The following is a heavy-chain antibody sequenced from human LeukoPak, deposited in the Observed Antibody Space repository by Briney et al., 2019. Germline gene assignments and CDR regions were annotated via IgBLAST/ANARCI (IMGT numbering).Heavy chain of an antibody. CDR2: ISGSGGST. J-gene: IGHJ4*02. D-gene: IGHD6-19*01. CDR1: GFTFSSYG. V-gene: IGHV3-23*01. CDR3: AKDQSAGWYSDC. Sequence: PGGSLRLSCAASGFTFSSYGMSWVRQAPGKGLEWVSGISGSGGSTYYADSVKGRFTISRDNSKNTLYLQMNSLRAEDTAVYYCAKDQSAGWYSDCWGQGTLVTVPS.